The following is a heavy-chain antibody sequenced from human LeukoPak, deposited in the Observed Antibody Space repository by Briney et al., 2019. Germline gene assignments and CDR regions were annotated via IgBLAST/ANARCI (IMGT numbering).Heavy chain of an antibody. D-gene: IGHD2-15*01. J-gene: IGHJ3*02. V-gene: IGHV3-21*01. CDR1: GFTFSSYS. CDR2: ISSSSSYI. CDR3: AREYCSGGSCYSGVDYAFDI. Sequence: PGGSLRLSCAASGFTFSSYSMNWVRQAPGKGLEWVSSISSSSSYIYYADSVKGRFTISRDNAKNSLYLQMNSLRAEDTAVYYCAREYCSGGSCYSGVDYAFDIWGQGTMVTVSS.